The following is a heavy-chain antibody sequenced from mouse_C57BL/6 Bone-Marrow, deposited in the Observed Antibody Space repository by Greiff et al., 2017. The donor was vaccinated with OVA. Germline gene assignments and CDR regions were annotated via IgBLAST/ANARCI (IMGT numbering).Heavy chain of an antibody. V-gene: IGHV3-6*01. CDR2: ISYDGSN. D-gene: IGHD2-1*01. CDR3: ARRGNFYFDY. J-gene: IGHJ2*01. CDR1: GYSITSGYY. Sequence: EVKVEESGPGLVKPSQSLSLTCSVTGYSITSGYYWNWIRQFPGNKLEWMGYISYDGSNNYNPSLKNRISITRDTSKNQFFLKLNSVTTEDTATYYCARRGNFYFDYWGQGTTLTVSS.